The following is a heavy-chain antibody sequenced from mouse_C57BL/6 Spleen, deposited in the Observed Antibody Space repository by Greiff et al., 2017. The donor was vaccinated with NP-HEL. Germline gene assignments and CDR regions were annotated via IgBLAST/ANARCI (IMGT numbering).Heavy chain of an antibody. CDR3: ARGRLLDGYDSYAMDY. CDR2: ISSGSSTI. CDR1: GFTFSDYG. Sequence: DVHLVESGGGLVKPGGSLKLSCAASGFTFSDYGMHWVRQAPEKGLEWVAYISSGSSTIYYADTVKGRFTISRDNAKNTLFLQMTSLRSEDTAMYYCARGRLLDGYDSYAMDYWGQGTSVTVSS. V-gene: IGHV5-17*01. J-gene: IGHJ4*01. D-gene: IGHD2-2*01.